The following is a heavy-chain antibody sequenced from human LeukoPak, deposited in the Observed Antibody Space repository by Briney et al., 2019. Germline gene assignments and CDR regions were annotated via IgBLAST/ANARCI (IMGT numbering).Heavy chain of an antibody. CDR1: GGSISSSNW. J-gene: IGHJ4*02. CDR3: ARAYSSGWYFDY. CDR2: IYHSGST. V-gene: IGHV4-4*02. Sequence: PSETLSLTCAVSGGSISSSNWWSWVRQPPGKGLEWIGEIYHSGSTNYNPSLKSRVTISVDKSKNQFSLKLSSVTAADAAVYYCARAYSSGWYFDYWGQGTLVTVSS. D-gene: IGHD6-19*01.